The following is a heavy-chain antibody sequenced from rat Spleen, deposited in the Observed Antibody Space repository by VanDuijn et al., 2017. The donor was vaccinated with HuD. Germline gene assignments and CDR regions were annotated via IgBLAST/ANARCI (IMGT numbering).Heavy chain of an antibody. CDR2: ISTGGGNS. CDR3: ASVYYDGYYLVFDY. Sequence: EVQLVESGGGLVQPGRSLKLSCAASGFTFSSFAMAWVRQAPKKGLEWVASISTGGGNSYYRDSVKGRFTISRDNAKSTLYLQMDSLRSEDTATYYCASVYYDGYYLVFDYWGQGVMVTVSS. D-gene: IGHD1-12*03. CDR1: GFTFSSFA. V-gene: IGHV5-25*01. J-gene: IGHJ2*01.